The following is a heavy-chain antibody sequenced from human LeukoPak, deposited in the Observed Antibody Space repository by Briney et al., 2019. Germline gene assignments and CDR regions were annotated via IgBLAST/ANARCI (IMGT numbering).Heavy chain of an antibody. CDR3: ARPQGNGLIDF. CDR2: IYYSGNT. V-gene: IGHV4-39*01. CDR1: GDSISSSKKY. D-gene: IGHD3/OR15-3a*01. Sequence: SETLSLTCTVSGDSISSSKKYWGWVRQPPGKGLEWIGSIYYSGNTYYNPSLKSRVTISLDTSRNQFSLRLSSVTAADTADYYCARPQGNGLIDFWGQGTLVTVSS. J-gene: IGHJ4*02.